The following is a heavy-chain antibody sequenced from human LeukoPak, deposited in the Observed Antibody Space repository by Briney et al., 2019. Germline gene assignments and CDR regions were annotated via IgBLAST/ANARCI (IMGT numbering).Heavy chain of an antibody. V-gene: IGHV4-59*01. J-gene: IGHJ4*02. CDR1: GGSIRSYY. CDR3: ARTGSTVTMLYPFDH. CDR2: IYYSGST. D-gene: IGHD4-17*01. Sequence: SETLSLTCTVSGGSIRSYYWSWIRKPPGKGLEWIGYIYYSGSTNYNPSLKSRVSISVDTSKNQFSLKLSSVTAADTAVYYCARTGSTVTMLYPFDHWGQGTLVTVSS.